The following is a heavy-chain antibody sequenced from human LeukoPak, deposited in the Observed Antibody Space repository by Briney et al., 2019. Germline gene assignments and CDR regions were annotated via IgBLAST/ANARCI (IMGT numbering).Heavy chain of an antibody. CDR1: GFTFSSYA. Sequence: CXXSGFTFSSYAMSWVRQAPGKGLEWVSAISGSGGSTYYADYVKGRFTISRDNSKNTLYLKMKRLRAEDTAVYYXXXXXXXXDYYYVDVWGKGTTVTVSS. J-gene: IGHJ6*03. CDR3: XXXXXXXDYYYVDV. CDR2: ISGSGGST. V-gene: IGHV3-23*01.